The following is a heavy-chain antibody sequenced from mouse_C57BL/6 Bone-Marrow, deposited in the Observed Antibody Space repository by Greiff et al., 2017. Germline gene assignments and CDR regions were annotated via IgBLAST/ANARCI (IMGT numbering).Heavy chain of an antibody. CDR2: INPSSGYT. V-gene: IGHV1-7*01. Sequence: QVQLQQSGAELAKPGASVKLSCKASGYPFTSSWMHWVKQRPGQGLEWLGYINPSSGYTKYNQKFKDKATLTADKSSSTAYMQLSSLTYEDSAVYYCSRSGDYDGAWFAYWGQGTLVTVSA. CDR3: SRSGDYDGAWFAY. J-gene: IGHJ3*01. CDR1: GYPFTSSW. D-gene: IGHD2-4*01.